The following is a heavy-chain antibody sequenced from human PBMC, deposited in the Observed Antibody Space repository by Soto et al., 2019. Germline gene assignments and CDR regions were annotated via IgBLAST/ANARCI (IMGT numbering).Heavy chain of an antibody. CDR3: ARGIIRDDILTGYSYDY. Sequence: SETLSLTCAVYGGSFSGYYWSWIRQPPGKGLEWIGEINHSGSTNYNPSLKSRVTISVDTSKNQFSLKPSSVTAADTAVYYCARGIIRDDILTGYSYDYWGQGTLVTVSS. CDR2: INHSGST. J-gene: IGHJ4*02. V-gene: IGHV4-34*01. D-gene: IGHD3-9*01. CDR1: GGSFSGYY.